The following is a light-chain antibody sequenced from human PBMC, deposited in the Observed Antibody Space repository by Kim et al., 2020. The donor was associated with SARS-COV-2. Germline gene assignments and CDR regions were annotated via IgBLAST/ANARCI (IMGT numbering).Light chain of an antibody. V-gene: IGLV7-43*01. CDR3: LLYYGGAWV. CDR2: STS. CDR1: TGAVISDDY. Sequence: PGGTVTLSCASSTGAVISDDYPNWFQQKPGQAPRALIYSTSNKRSWTPARFSGSLLGGKAAPTLSGVQPEDEAEYYCLLYYGGAWVFGGGTKVTVL. J-gene: IGLJ3*02.